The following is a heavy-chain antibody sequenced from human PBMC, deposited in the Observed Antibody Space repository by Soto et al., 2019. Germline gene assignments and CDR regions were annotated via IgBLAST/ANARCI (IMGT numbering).Heavy chain of an antibody. D-gene: IGHD2-15*01. V-gene: IGHV4-39*02. Sequence: SETLSLTCSVSGDSISFNRYYYGWIRQPPGKGLEWGGGIFYTSTTDYSPSLKDRVTISVDSSKNSFSLNLTSVTAADTAVYFCARLVVVPTVANSRGQATLVNGSS. CDR3: ARLVVVPTVANS. J-gene: IGHJ5*01. CDR1: GDSISFNRYY. CDR2: IFYTSTT.